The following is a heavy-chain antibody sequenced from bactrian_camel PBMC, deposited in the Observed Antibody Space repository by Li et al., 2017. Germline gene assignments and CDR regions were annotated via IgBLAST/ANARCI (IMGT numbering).Heavy chain of an antibody. CDR3: ATGNSYYSDYGEADFAY. Sequence: QVQLVESGGGSVPAGGSLRLSCAASGDTQSRSCLAWYRQAPGEERAGVAEIASDGSTRYADSVKGRFAISRDNAKNTTYLQMNSLKSEDTALYWCATGNSYYSDYGEADFAYWGQGTQVTVS. CDR2: IASDGST. D-gene: IGHD4*01. V-gene: IGHV3S57*01. J-gene: IGHJ6*01. CDR1: GDTQSRSC.